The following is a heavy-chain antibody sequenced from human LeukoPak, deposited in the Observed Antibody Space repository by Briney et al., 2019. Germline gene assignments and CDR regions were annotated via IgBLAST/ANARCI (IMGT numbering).Heavy chain of an antibody. D-gene: IGHD5-12*01. CDR1: GFSFSDYG. V-gene: IGHV3-33*06. Sequence: PGGSLRLSCTTAGFSFSDYGMQWGRQAPGKGLEWLASVWDEERTKYYVDSVKGRFTISRDNSKNSIYLQMKSLGVDDTAIYYCVKEGIYLKSSLEEWGQGTLVTVSS. CDR2: VWDEERTK. J-gene: IGHJ4*02. CDR3: VKEGIYLKSSLEE.